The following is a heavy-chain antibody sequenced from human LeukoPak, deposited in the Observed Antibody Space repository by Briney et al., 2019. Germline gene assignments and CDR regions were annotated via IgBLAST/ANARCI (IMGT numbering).Heavy chain of an antibody. CDR3: ARGDEGSDY. D-gene: IGHD5-24*01. CDR2: IYYSGST. Sequence: PSETLSLTCTVSGGSISSYYWSWIRQPPGKGLEWIGYIYYSGSTNYNPSLKSRVTISVDTSKNQFSLKLSSVTAADTAVYYCARGDEGSDYWGQGTLVTVSS. V-gene: IGHV4-59*01. CDR1: GGSISSYY. J-gene: IGHJ4*02.